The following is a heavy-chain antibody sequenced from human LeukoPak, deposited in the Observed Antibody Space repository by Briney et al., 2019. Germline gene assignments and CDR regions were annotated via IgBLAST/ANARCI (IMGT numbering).Heavy chain of an antibody. V-gene: IGHV4-61*02. CDR2: ICTNGST. J-gene: IGHJ4*02. CDR3: ARLPLGYCSSTSCYTERDY. CDR1: GGSISSGSYY. D-gene: IGHD2-2*02. Sequence: SETLSLTCTVSGGSISSGSYYWSWVPQPAGKGLGWIGRICTNGSTNYNPSLKSRATISVDTSKNQFSLKLSSVTAADTAVYYCARLPLGYCSSTSCYTERDYWGQGTLVTVSS.